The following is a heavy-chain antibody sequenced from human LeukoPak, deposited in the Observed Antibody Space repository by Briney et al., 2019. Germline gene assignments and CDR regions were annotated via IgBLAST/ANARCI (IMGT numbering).Heavy chain of an antibody. D-gene: IGHD2-2*01. CDR1: GGTFSSYA. Sequence: GASVTVSCKASGGTFSSYAISWVRQAPGQGLEWMGGIIPIFGTANYAQKFQGRVTITADKSTSTAYMELSSLRSEDTAVYYCARGLLYCSSTSCYHYYYYYMDVWGKGTTVTVSS. CDR2: IIPIFGTA. CDR3: ARGLLYCSSTSCYHYYYYYMDV. J-gene: IGHJ6*03. V-gene: IGHV1-69*06.